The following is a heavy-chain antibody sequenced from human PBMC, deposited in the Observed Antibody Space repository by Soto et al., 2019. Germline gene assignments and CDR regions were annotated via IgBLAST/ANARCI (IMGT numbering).Heavy chain of an antibody. Sequence: EVQLVESGGGLVKPGGSLRLSCAASGFTFSNAWMNWVRQAPGKGLEWVGRIKSKTDGGTTDYAAPVKGRFTISRDDSKNTRYLQINSLKIEETALYYCTTDPTGGWFDPWGQGTLVTVSS. CDR1: GFTFSNAW. CDR3: TTDPTGGWFDP. CDR2: IKSKTDGGTT. J-gene: IGHJ5*02. D-gene: IGHD4-17*01. V-gene: IGHV3-15*07.